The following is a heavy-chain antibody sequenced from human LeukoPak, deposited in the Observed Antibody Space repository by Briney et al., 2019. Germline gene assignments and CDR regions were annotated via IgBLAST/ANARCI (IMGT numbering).Heavy chain of an antibody. J-gene: IGHJ4*02. CDR2: ISSSGSTI. CDR3: AADYYDSSAHFYFDY. Sequence: GGSLRLSCAAPGFTFSSYSVNWVRQAPGKGLEWVSYISSSGSTIYYADSVKGRFTISRDNAKNSLYLQMNSLRAEDTAVYYCAADYYDSSAHFYFDYWGQGALVTVSS. V-gene: IGHV3-48*01. D-gene: IGHD3-22*01. CDR1: GFTFSSYS.